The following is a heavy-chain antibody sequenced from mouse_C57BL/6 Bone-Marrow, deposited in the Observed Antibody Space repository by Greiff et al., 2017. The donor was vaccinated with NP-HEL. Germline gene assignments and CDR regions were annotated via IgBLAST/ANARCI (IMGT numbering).Heavy chain of an antibody. CDR2: IHPSDSDT. Sequence: QVQLKQPGAELVKPGASVKVSCKASGYTFTSYWMHWVKQRPGQGLEWIGRIHPSDSDTNYNQKFKGKATLTVDKSSSTAYMQLSSLTSEDSAVYYCAIHPYYGNPFAYWGQGTLVTVSA. CDR1: GYTFTSYW. J-gene: IGHJ3*01. V-gene: IGHV1-74*01. CDR3: AIHPYYGNPFAY. D-gene: IGHD2-10*01.